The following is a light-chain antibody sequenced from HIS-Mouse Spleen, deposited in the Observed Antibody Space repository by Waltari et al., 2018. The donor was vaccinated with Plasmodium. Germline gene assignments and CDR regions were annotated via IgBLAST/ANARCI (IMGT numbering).Light chain of an antibody. V-gene: IGKV3-15*01. CDR3: QQYNNWSFT. CDR2: GAS. Sequence: EIVMTQSLATLSVSPGERATLSCRASQSVSSNLAWYKQKPGQAPRLLIYGASTRATGIPARFSGSGSGTEFTLTISSLQSEDFAVYYCQQYNNWSFTFGPGTKVDIK. J-gene: IGKJ3*01. CDR1: QSVSSN.